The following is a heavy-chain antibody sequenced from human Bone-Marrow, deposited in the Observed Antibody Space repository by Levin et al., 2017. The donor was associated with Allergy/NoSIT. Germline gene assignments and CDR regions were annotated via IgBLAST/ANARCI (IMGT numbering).Heavy chain of an antibody. V-gene: IGHV1-69*04. CDR1: GGTFSRYG. CDR3: ARFTPIGGAMWPNDRGG. J-gene: IGHJ4*02. CDR2: IIPTIGIT. D-gene: IGHD1-1*01. Sequence: SVKVSCKASGGTFSRYGISWVRQAPGQGLEWMGRIIPTIGITNYAQKFQGRVTITADKSTSTAYMELNTLRSEDTALYDCARFTPIGGAMWPNDRGGWGQGTLVTVSS.